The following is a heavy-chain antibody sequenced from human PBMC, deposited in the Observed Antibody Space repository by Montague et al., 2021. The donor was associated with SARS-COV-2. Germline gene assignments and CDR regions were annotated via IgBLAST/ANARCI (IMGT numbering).Heavy chain of an antibody. CDR1: GGSITSSSYY. CDR3: VSLWKYGSGSHYAPWDYYNYGVDV. J-gene: IGHJ6*02. Sequence: SETRSLTCSVSGGSITSSSYYWGWTRQSPDKGLEWIGNIYYSGSTYYNPSLKSRVTISVDTSKYQFSLKLSSVTAADTAVYYCVSLWKYGSGSHYAPWDYYNYGVDVWGQGTTVTVSS. CDR2: IYYSGST. V-gene: IGHV4-39*01. D-gene: IGHD3-10*01.